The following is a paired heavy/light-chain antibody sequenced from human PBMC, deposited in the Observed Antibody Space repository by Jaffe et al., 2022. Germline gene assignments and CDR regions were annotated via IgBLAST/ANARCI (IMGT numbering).Light chain of an antibody. J-gene: IGKJ2*01. Sequence: DIQLTQSPSFLSASVGDRVTITCRASQGISSYLAWYQQKPGKAPKLLIYAASTLQSGVPSRFSGSGSGTEFTLTISSLQPEDFATYYCQQLNSYPLYTFGQGTKLEIK. CDR1: QGISSY. CDR3: QQLNSYPLYT. V-gene: IGKV1-9*01. CDR2: AAS.
Heavy chain of an antibody. CDR3: ARDMGVGVPAAPLRSGYFDL. J-gene: IGHJ2*01. CDR1: GYTFTGYY. CDR2: INPNSGGT. D-gene: IGHD2-2*01. V-gene: IGHV1-2*02. Sequence: QVQLVQSGAEVKKPGASVKVSCKASGYTFTGYYMHWVRQAPGQGLEWMGWINPNSGGTNYAQKFQGRVTMTRDTSISTAYMELSRLRSDDTAVYYCARDMGVGVPAAPLRSGYFDLWGRGTLVTVSS.